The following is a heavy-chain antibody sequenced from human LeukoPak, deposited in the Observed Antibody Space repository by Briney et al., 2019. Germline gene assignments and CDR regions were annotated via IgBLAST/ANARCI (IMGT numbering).Heavy chain of an antibody. CDR1: GFTFSDYY. Sequence: GGSLRLSCAASGFTFSDYYMSWIRQAPGKGLEWISYISSSGSAIYYADSVKGRFTISRDNAKNSLYLQMNSLRAEDTAVYYCERGYCSGGSCYIFDYWGQGTLVTVSS. D-gene: IGHD2-15*01. V-gene: IGHV3-11*04. CDR2: ISSSGSAI. J-gene: IGHJ4*02. CDR3: ERGYCSGGSCYIFDY.